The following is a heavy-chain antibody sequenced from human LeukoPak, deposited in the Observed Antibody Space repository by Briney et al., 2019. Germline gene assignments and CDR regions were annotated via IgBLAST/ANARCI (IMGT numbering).Heavy chain of an antibody. CDR1: GGSISSYY. D-gene: IGHD6-13*01. CDR3: ARLGSSWEPDY. CDR2: IYYSGST. Sequence: PSETLSLTCTVSGGSISSYYWSWIRQPPGKGLEWIGYIYYSGSTNYNPSLKSRVTISVDTSKNQFSLKLSSVTAADTAVYYCARLGSSWEPDYWGQGTLVTVSS. V-gene: IGHV4-59*08. J-gene: IGHJ4*02.